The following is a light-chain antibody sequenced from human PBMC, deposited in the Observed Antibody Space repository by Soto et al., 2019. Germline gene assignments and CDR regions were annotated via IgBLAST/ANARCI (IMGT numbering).Light chain of an antibody. CDR1: QTLLYDSNNKNY. CDR2: WAS. J-gene: IGKJ2*01. CDR3: QQYYDTLPYT. V-gene: IGKV4-1*01. Sequence: DIVMTQSPDSLAVSLGERATINCQSSQTLLYDSNNKNYLAWYQQKPGQPPKLLIYWASTRASGVPDRISGSGSGTIFTLTISSLQAEDVALYFCQQYYDTLPYTFGQGTTVEIK.